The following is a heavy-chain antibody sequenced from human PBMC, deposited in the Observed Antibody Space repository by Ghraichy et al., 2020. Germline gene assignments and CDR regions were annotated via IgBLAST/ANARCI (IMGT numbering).Heavy chain of an antibody. J-gene: IGHJ6*01. V-gene: IGHV4-39*01. CDR3: DTGISLNKDIYYFALDV. Sequence: EWIGSIYQSGSTYYNPSLKSRVTISVDTSTKQFSLKLSSVTAADTAVYYCDTGISLNKDIYYFALDV. D-gene: IGHD1-1*01. CDR2: IYQSGST.